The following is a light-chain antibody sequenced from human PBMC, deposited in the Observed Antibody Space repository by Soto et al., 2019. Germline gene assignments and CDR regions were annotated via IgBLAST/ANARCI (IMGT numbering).Light chain of an antibody. V-gene: IGKV3-20*01. J-gene: IGKJ3*01. CDR1: RPVVRQY. Sequence: EIVLTQSPDALSLSPGERFSLSCISIRPVVRQYIAWYHQKPGQAPRLLIHDAVSRATGIPDRFSGSDSASGTDFTLFINRLEPDDCGIFYCQQNGRSPTFGPGTKVDIK. CDR2: DAV. CDR3: QQNGRSPT.